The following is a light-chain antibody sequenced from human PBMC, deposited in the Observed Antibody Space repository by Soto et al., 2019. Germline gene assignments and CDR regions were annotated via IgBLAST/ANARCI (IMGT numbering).Light chain of an antibody. Sequence: DIQMTQSPSSLSASVGDRITITCRASQGISNYLAWYQQKPGKVPELLIYAASTLQSGVPSRFSGSGSGTEFSLTISGLQPEDVATYYCHKYNHAPTFGGGTKVEIK. J-gene: IGKJ4*01. CDR3: HKYNHAPT. CDR1: QGISNY. V-gene: IGKV1-27*01. CDR2: AAS.